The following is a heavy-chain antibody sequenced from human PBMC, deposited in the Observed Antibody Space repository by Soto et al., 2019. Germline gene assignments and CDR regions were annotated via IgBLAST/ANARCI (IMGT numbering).Heavy chain of an antibody. CDR3: ARGRIAVAVIDP. CDR2: IYYSGST. CDR1: GGSISSGGYY. V-gene: IGHV4-31*03. Sequence: TLSLTCTVSGGSISSGGYYWSWIRQHPGKGLEWIGYIYYSGSTYYNPSLKSRVTISVDTSKNQFSLKLSSVTAADTAVYYCARGRIAVAVIDPWGQGTLVTVSS. D-gene: IGHD6-19*01. J-gene: IGHJ5*02.